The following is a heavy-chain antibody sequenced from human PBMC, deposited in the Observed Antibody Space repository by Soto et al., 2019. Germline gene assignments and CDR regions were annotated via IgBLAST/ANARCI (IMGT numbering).Heavy chain of an antibody. V-gene: IGHV4-4*02. CDR1: DAFISSSNY. CDR2: VYHNGGP. Sequence: SETLSLTGAVSDAFISSSNYWSWVRQPPGKGLEWIGQVYHNGGPSYNPSLRSRVTMSIDKSKNQFSLNLSAVTAADTAVYFCVRHGGRLFDYWGPGHLVTVSS. D-gene: IGHD2-15*01. J-gene: IGHJ4*02. CDR3: VRHGGRLFDY.